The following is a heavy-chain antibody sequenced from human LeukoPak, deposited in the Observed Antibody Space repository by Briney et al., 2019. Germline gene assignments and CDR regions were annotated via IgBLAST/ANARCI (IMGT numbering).Heavy chain of an antibody. Sequence: PGGSLRLSCAASGFTFSTYAMHWVRQAPGKGLEWVAFIRNDGSNKYYADSVKGRFTISRDNSKNTLYLQMNSLRAEDTAVYYCAKDGSYIKGPNWFDPWGQGTLVTVSS. J-gene: IGHJ5*02. D-gene: IGHD4-11*01. CDR3: AKDGSYIKGPNWFDP. CDR1: GFTFSTYA. V-gene: IGHV3-30*02. CDR2: IRNDGSNK.